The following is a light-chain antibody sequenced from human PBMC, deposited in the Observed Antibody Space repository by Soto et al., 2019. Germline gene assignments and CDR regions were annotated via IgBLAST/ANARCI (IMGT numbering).Light chain of an antibody. V-gene: IGLV2-14*01. CDR3: SSYTGSSTYV. J-gene: IGLJ1*01. CDR2: DVS. CDR1: SSEVVGYNY. Sequence: QSVLTQPASVSGSPGQSITISCTGTSSEVVGYNYVSWYQQYPGKAPKLMIYDVSNRPSGVSNRFSGSKSGNTASLTISGLQAEDESDYYCSSYTGSSTYVFGTGTKVTVL.